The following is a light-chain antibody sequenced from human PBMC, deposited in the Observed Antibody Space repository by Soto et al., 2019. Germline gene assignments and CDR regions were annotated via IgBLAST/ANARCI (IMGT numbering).Light chain of an antibody. Sequence: EIVLTQSPVTLSLSPGERATLSCRASQSVSTYLAWYQQKPGQAPRLLIYDASNRATGIPARFGGSGSGTDFTLTISSLQSEDFAVYYCQQYNNWPTWTFGQGTKVDIK. V-gene: IGKV3-11*01. CDR3: QQYNNWPTWT. CDR1: QSVSTY. J-gene: IGKJ1*01. CDR2: DAS.